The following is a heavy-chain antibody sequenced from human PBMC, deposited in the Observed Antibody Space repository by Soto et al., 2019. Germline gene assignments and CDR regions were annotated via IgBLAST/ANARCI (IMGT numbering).Heavy chain of an antibody. Sequence: SETLSLTCTGSGGSISSYYWSWIRQPPGKGLEWIGYIYYSGSTNYNPSLKSRVTISVDTSKNQFSLKLSSVTAADTAVYYCAGGGYCISTSCYARWLDPWGQGTLVAVSS. V-gene: IGHV4-59*01. CDR1: GGSISSYY. J-gene: IGHJ5*02. D-gene: IGHD2-2*01. CDR2: IYYSGST. CDR3: AGGGYCISTSCYARWLDP.